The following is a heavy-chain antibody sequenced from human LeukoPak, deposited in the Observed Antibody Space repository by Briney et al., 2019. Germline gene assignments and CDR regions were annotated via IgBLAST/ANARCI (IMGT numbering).Heavy chain of an antibody. D-gene: IGHD3-3*01. J-gene: IGHJ3*01. CDR2: ISGSGGST. V-gene: IGHV3-23*01. CDR3: ARPPLEWSPDPAAFDF. Sequence: GGSLRLSCAASGFTFSSYAMSWVRQAPGKGLEWVSAISGSGGSTYYADSVKGRFTISRDNSKNTLYLQMNSLRADDTAVYYRARPPLEWSPDPAAFDFWGQGTMVTVSS. CDR1: GFTFSSYA.